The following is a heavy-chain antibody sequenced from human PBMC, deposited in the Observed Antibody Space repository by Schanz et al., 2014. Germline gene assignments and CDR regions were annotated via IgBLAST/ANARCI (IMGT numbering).Heavy chain of an antibody. Sequence: EVQLVESGGGLVQPGGSLRLSCAASGFSFGTYAMSWVRQAPGKGLEWLGRIKSKTDGGTTDYAAPVKGRFSISRDDSQSTLYLQMNSLKIEDTAVYYCATASSPVREAGAGSSFHLWGQGTRVTVSP. D-gene: IGHD6-13*01. J-gene: IGHJ5*02. CDR2: IKSKTDGGTT. CDR3: ATASSPVREAGAGSSFHL. CDR1: GFSFGTYA. V-gene: IGHV3-15*01.